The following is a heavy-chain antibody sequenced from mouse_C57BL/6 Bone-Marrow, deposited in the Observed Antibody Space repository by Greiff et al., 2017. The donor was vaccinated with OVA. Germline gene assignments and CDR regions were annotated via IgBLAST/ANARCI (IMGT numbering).Heavy chain of an antibody. Sequence: QVQLQQPGAELVRPVASVTLSCKASGYTFTDYEMHWVKQTPVHGLEWIGAINPETGGNAYHQKLKGKAILTADKSSSTAYMEIRSLTSEDSAVYYWTRGPLLRGYFDVWGTGTTVTVSS. CDR3: TRGPLLRGYFDV. CDR2: INPETGGN. CDR1: GYTFTDYE. V-gene: IGHV1-15*01. J-gene: IGHJ1*03. D-gene: IGHD1-2*01.